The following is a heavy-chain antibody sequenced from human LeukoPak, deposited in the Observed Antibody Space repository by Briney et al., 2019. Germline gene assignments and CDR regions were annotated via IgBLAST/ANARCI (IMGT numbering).Heavy chain of an antibody. CDR3: AKSSPMTMVRGANDY. CDR1: GFTFSDYY. J-gene: IGHJ4*02. CDR2: ISGSGDST. V-gene: IGHV3-23*01. D-gene: IGHD3-10*01. Sequence: PGGSLRLSCAASGFTFSDYYMSWIRQAPGKGLEWVSSISGSGDSTYYADSVKGRFTISRDNSVNTLYLQMNSLRAEDTAVYYCAKSSPMTMVRGANDYWGQGTLVTVSS.